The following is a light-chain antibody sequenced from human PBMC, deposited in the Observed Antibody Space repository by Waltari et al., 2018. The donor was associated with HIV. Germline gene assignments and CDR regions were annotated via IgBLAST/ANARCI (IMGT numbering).Light chain of an antibody. CDR3: QQYYSTPYT. Sequence: DIVMTQSPDSLAVSLGERATINCKSSQSVLYSSNNKNYLAWYQQKPGKPPKLLIYWTSTRASGVPDRFSGSGSATEFTLTISSLQAEDVAVYYCQQYYSTPYTFGQGTKLQIK. CDR2: WTS. V-gene: IGKV4-1*01. CDR1: QSVLYSSNNKNY. J-gene: IGKJ2*01.